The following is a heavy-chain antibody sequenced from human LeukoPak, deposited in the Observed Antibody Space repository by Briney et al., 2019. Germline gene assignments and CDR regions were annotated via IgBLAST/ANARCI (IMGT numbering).Heavy chain of an antibody. J-gene: IGHJ4*02. D-gene: IGHD1-1*01. CDR1: GGSISSYY. V-gene: IGHV4-59*01. Sequence: SETLSLTCTVSGGSISSYYWSWIRQPPGKGLERIGYIYYSGSTHYNPSLKSRVTISVDTSKNQFSLKLSSVTAADTAVYYCARVAADSWNDFDYWGQGTLVTVSS. CDR2: IYYSGST. CDR3: ARVAADSWNDFDY.